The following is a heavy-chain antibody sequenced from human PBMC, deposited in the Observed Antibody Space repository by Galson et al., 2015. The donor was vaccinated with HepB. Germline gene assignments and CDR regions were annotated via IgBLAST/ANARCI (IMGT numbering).Heavy chain of an antibody. CDR2: ISSSSSYT. D-gene: IGHD2-2*01. J-gene: IGHJ4*02. CDR1: GFTFSDYY. Sequence: SLRLSCAASGFTFSDYYMSWIRQAPGKGLEWVSYISSSSSYTNYADSVKGRFTISRDNAKNSLYLQMNSLRAEDTAVYYCASNIPAAPYYFDYWGQGTLVTVSS. V-gene: IGHV3-11*06. CDR3: ASNIPAAPYYFDY.